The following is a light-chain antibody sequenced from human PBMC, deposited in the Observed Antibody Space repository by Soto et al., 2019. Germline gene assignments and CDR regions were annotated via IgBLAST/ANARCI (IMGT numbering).Light chain of an antibody. Sequence: QTVVTQEPSLTVSPGGTVTLTCASSTGAVTSGYYPSWFQQKPGQPRRALIYNTRNKHSWTPARFSGSLLGGKAALTLSGAQPEDEADYYCLLYYGAAQLVFGGGTEVTVL. CDR3: LLYYGAAQLV. CDR1: TGAVTSGYY. V-gene: IGLV7-43*01. CDR2: NTR. J-gene: IGLJ2*01.